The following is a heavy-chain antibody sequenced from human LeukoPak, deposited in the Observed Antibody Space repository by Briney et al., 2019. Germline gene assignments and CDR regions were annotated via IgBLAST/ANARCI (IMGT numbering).Heavy chain of an antibody. Sequence: GGSLRLSCAASGFTVSSNYMSWVRQVPGKGLEWVSRIKGDEMTTNYADSVEGRFTISRDNAKNTVYLEINSLRAEDTAVYYCARGGLFAYYFDYWGQGTLVTVSS. V-gene: IGHV3-74*01. CDR2: IKGDEMTT. J-gene: IGHJ4*02. CDR3: ARGGLFAYYFDY. CDR1: GFTVSSNY. D-gene: IGHD3-10*02.